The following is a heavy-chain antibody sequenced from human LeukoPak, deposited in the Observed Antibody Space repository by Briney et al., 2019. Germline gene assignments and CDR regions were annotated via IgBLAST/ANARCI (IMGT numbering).Heavy chain of an antibody. V-gene: IGHV1-46*01. J-gene: IGHJ4*02. CDR3: ARDALAALDY. Sequence: ASVKVSCKASGYTFTNNYMHWVRQAPGQGLEWMGIINPSDGGTNYAQKLQGRVTMTTDTSTSTAYMELRSLRSDDTAVYYCARDALAALDYWGQGTLVTVSS. D-gene: IGHD2-15*01. CDR1: GYTFTNNY. CDR2: INPSDGGT.